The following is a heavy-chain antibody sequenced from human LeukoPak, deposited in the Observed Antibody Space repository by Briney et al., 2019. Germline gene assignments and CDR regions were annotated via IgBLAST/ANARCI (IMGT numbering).Heavy chain of an antibody. CDR3: ASNPVGYYGGNSGGFDY. J-gene: IGHJ4*02. CDR2: INHSGST. Sequence: SETLSLTRAVYGGSFSGYYWSWIRQPPGKGLEWIGEINHSGSTNYNPSLKSRVTISVDTSKNQFSLKLSSVTAADTAVYYCASNPVGYYGGNSGGFDYWGQGTLVTVSS. V-gene: IGHV4-34*01. D-gene: IGHD4-23*01. CDR1: GGSFSGYY.